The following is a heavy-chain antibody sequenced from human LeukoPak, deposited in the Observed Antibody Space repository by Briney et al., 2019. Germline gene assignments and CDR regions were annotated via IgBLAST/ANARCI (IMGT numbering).Heavy chain of an antibody. Sequence: PGGSLRLSCAASGFTFSSYSMNWVRQAPGKGLEWVSYISSSSSTIYYADSVKGRFTISRDNAKNSLYLQMNSLRAEDTAVYYCAKVHSSYYYDISAWVVDYWGQGTLVTVSS. J-gene: IGHJ4*02. CDR3: AKVHSSYYYDISAWVVDY. V-gene: IGHV3-48*01. CDR1: GFTFSSYS. D-gene: IGHD3-22*01. CDR2: ISSSSSTI.